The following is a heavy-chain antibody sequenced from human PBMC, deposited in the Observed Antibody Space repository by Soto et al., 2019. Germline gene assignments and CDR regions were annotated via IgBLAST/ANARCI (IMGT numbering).Heavy chain of an antibody. CDR2: ISSSGSTI. J-gene: IGHJ4*02. D-gene: IGHD5-18*01. CDR1: GFTFSSYE. CDR3: ARHTAMVQGFDY. V-gene: IGHV3-48*03. Sequence: PGGSLRLSCAASGFTFSSYEMNWVRQAPGKGLEWVSYISSSGSTIYYADSVKGRFTISRDNAKNSLYLQMNSLRAEDTAVYYCARHTAMVQGFDYWGQGTLVPVYS.